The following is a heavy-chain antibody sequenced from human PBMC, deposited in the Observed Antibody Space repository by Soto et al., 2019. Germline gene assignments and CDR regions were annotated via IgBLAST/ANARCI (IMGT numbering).Heavy chain of an antibody. D-gene: IGHD2-21*02. CDR3: ARATIVGVTLGYSQH. V-gene: IGHV1-69*13. J-gene: IGHJ1*01. Sequence: GASVKVSCKASGGTFNSYGISWVRQAPGQGLEWMGGIIPIFGTANYARKFQGRVTITADESTSTAYMELSSLRSEDTAVYYCARATIVGVTLGYSQHWGQGTLVTVSS. CDR2: IIPIFGTA. CDR1: GGTFNSYG.